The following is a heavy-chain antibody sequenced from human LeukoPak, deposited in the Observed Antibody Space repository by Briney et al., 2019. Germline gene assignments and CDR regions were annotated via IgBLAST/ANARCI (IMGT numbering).Heavy chain of an antibody. Sequence: ASVKVSCKASGGTFSSYAISWVRQAPGQGLEWMGGIIPIFGTANYAQKFQGGVTITTDESTSTAYMELSSLRSEDTAVYYRARGLAAAGPNWFDPWGQGTLVTVSS. CDR3: ARGLAAAGPNWFDP. D-gene: IGHD6-13*01. CDR1: GGTFSSYA. CDR2: IIPIFGTA. V-gene: IGHV1-69*05. J-gene: IGHJ5*02.